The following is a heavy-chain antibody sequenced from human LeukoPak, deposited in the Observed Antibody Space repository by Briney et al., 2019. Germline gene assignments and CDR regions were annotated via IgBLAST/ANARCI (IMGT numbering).Heavy chain of an antibody. V-gene: IGHV4-59*01. CDR1: GASISSYF. D-gene: IGHD7-27*01. J-gene: IGHJ4*02. CDR3: ARGGWGTPTFDS. CDR2: IYYSGST. Sequence: SETLSLTCTVSGASISSYFWSWIRQPPGKGLEWIGYIYYSGSTNYNPSLKSRVTISVDTSKNQFSLKLSSATAADTAVYYCARGGWGTPTFDSWGQGTLVTVSS.